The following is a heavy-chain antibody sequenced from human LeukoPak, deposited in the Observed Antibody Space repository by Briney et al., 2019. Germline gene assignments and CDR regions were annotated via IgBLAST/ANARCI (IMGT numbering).Heavy chain of an antibody. J-gene: IGHJ4*02. Sequence: GGSLRLSCAVSGFTVSSNYMSWVRQAPGKGLEWVSGIYRGGNTYYAESVKGRFTISRDNSKNTLSLQMSSLRAEDTATYYCTKNVPGRAIDYWGQGTLVTVSS. V-gene: IGHV3-53*01. D-gene: IGHD2-15*01. CDR2: IYRGGNT. CDR3: TKNVPGRAIDY. CDR1: GFTVSSNY.